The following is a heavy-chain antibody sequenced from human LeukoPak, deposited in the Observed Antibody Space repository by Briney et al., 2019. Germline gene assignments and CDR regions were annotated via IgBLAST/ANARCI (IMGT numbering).Heavy chain of an antibody. CDR3: ARVKMEQLANFDY. V-gene: IGHV4-59*01. J-gene: IGHJ4*02. Sequence: SETLSLTCTVSGGSISSYYWSWIRQPPGKGLEWIGYIYYSGSTNYNPSLKSRVTISVDTSKNQFSLKLSSVTAADTAVYYCARVKMEQLANFDYWGQGTLVTVSS. CDR2: IYYSGST. D-gene: IGHD6-13*01. CDR1: GGSISSYY.